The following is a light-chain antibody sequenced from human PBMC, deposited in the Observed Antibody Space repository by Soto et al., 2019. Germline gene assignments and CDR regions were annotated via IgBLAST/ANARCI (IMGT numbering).Light chain of an antibody. CDR3: QQYHHVMT. Sequence: DLQMTQSPSTLSASVGDRVTISCRASQSIGTSLAWYQQKAGKAPKLRIYEASNLASGVPSRFSGSESGPDLALAGSILQPGDFACDSCQQYHHVMTIGQGT. J-gene: IGKJ1*01. CDR2: EAS. V-gene: IGKV1-5*03. CDR1: QSIGTS.